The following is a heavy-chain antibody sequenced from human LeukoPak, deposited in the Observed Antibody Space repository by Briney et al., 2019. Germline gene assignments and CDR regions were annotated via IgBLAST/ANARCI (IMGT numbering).Heavy chain of an antibody. J-gene: IGHJ4*02. CDR2: ISGSGGST. CDR1: GFTFSNYA. CDR3: AKAGPAALFDY. D-gene: IGHD6-13*01. V-gene: IGHV3-23*01. Sequence: PGGSLRLSCAASGFTFSNYAMSWVRQAPGKWLEWVSTISGSGGSTDYADSVKGRFTISRDNSKNTLYLQVNSLRDGDTAAYYCAKAGPAALFDYWGQGTLVTVSS.